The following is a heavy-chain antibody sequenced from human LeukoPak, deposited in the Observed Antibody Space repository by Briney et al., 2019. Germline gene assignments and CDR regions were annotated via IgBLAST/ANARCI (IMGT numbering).Heavy chain of an antibody. CDR2: MNQDGSEK. Sequence: GGSLRLSCAASGFTFSGFWMSWVRQAPGKGLEWVANMNQDGSEKYYVASVKGRFTISRDNAKSSLYLQMNSLTAEDTAVYYCAKVLPSRDGYNDAFDIWGQGTMVTVSS. J-gene: IGHJ3*02. D-gene: IGHD5-24*01. CDR1: GFTFSGFW. CDR3: AKVLPSRDGYNDAFDI. V-gene: IGHV3-7*01.